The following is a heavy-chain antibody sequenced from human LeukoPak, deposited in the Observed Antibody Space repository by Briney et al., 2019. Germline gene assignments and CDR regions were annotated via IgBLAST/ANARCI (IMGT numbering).Heavy chain of an antibody. CDR1: GGSVSDYY. J-gene: IGHJ4*02. CDR3: ASRKLGNDY. CDR2: IYYTGST. V-gene: IGHV4-59*02. Sequence: PSETLSLTCTISGGSVSDYYWSWIRQSPGKGLEWIGYIYYTGSTTYNPSLKSRVTISADTSKNQFSLKLSSVAAADTAVYYCASRKLGNDYWGQGTLVTVSS. D-gene: IGHD7-27*01.